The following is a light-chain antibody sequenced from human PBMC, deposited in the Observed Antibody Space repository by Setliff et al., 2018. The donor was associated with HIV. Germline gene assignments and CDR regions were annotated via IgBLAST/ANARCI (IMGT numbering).Light chain of an antibody. J-gene: IGLJ2*01. Sequence: QSVLTQPASVSGSPGQSITVSCTGTSSDVGAYNLVSWYQQHPGKAPKLIIFEVTKRPSGVSSRFSGSKSGNTASLTISGLQAEDEADYSCCSYAGDDIVLFGGGTKVTVL. CDR2: EVT. V-gene: IGLV2-23*02. CDR1: SSDVGAYNL. CDR3: CSYAGDDIVL.